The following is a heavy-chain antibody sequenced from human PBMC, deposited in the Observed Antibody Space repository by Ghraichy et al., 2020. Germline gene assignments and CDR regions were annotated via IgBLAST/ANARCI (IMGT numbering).Heavy chain of an antibody. CDR1: GFTFSSYG. D-gene: IGHD6-13*01. Sequence: GGSLRLSCAASGFTFSSYGMHWVRQAPGKGLEWVAFIRYDGSNKYYADSVKGRFTISRDNSKNTLYLQMNSLRAEDTAVYYCAKAPSIAAAGNPESTLDIWGQGTMVTVSS. V-gene: IGHV3-30*02. CDR3: AKAPSIAAAGNPESTLDI. CDR2: IRYDGSNK. J-gene: IGHJ3*02.